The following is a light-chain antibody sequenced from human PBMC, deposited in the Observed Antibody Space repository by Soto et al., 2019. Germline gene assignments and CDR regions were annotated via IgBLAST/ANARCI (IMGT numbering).Light chain of an antibody. CDR1: SSNIGSNS. CDR2: NND. V-gene: IGLV1-44*01. J-gene: IGLJ3*02. Sequence: QSVLTQPPSASGTPGQRVTISCSGSSSNIGSNSVSWYQQLPGTAPKLLICNNDQRPSGVPDRFSGSKSVTSASLAISGLQSEDEADYYCAAWDDSLDGRVFGGGTKLTVL. CDR3: AAWDDSLDGRV.